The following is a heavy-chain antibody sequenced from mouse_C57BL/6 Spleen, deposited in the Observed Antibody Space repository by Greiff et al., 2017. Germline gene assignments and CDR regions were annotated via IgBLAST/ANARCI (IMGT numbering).Heavy chain of an antibody. D-gene: IGHD1-1*01. J-gene: IGHJ1*03. V-gene: IGHV5-6*02. CDR2: ISSGGSYT. CDR1: GFTFSSYG. Sequence: EVKLVESGGDLVKPGGSLKLSCAASGFTFSSYGMSWVRQTPDKRLEWVATISSGGSYTYYPDSVKGRFTISRGNAKNTLYLQMSSLKSEDTAMYYCARAPLITTGNWYFDVWGTGTTVTVSS. CDR3: ARAPLITTGNWYFDV.